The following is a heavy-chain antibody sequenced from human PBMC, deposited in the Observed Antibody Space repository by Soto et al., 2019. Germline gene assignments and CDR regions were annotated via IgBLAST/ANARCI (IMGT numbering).Heavy chain of an antibody. D-gene: IGHD2-2*01. J-gene: IGHJ4*02. V-gene: IGHV3-21*01. CDR2: ISKSDYT. CDR3: TREDSIIIPAVSDF. Sequence: PVGSLRLSCTVSGFAFNNYGINWVRQAPGNGLEWVSSISKSDYTYYSDSVTGRFTISRDNAKNSVSLQMNTLRVEDTAVYYCTREDSIIIPAVSDFWGQGTLVTVSS. CDR1: GFAFNNYG.